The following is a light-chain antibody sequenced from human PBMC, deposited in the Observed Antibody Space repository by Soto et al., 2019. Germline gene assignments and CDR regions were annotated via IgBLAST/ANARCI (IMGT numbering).Light chain of an antibody. V-gene: IGKV1-27*01. J-gene: IGKJ3*01. Sequence: DIQMTQSPTSLSASVGDRVTITCRASQGIRNFVAWYQQKPGKAPKLLIYAASTLQSGVPSRFSGSGSGTDFTLTINSLQPEDVATYSCQQYRSVPVFGPGTKVEIK. CDR2: AAS. CDR3: QQYRSVPV. CDR1: QGIRNF.